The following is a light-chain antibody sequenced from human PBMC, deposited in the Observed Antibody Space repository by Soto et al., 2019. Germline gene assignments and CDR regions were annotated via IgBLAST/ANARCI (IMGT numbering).Light chain of an antibody. CDR3: QSYDSSLSGYYV. Sequence: QSVLTQPPSVSGAPGQRVTISCTGSSSNIGAGYDVHWYQQLPGTAPKLLIYGNSNRPSGVPDRFSGSKSRTSASLATTGLQAEDEADYYCQSYDSSLSGYYVFGTGTKLTVL. CDR2: GNS. V-gene: IGLV1-40*01. J-gene: IGLJ1*01. CDR1: SSNIGAGYD.